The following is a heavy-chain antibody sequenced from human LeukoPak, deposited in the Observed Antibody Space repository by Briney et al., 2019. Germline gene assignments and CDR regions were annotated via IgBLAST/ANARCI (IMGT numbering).Heavy chain of an antibody. D-gene: IGHD3-10*01. CDR1: GFTFSSYG. J-gene: IGHJ4*02. CDR3: AREVARAGGYFDY. Sequence: GRSLRLSCAAPGFTFSSYGMHWVRQAPGKGLEWVAVIWYDGSNKYYADSVKGRFTISRDNSKNTLYLQMNSLRAEDTAVYYCAREVARAGGYFDYWGQGTLVTVSS. CDR2: IWYDGSNK. V-gene: IGHV3-33*01.